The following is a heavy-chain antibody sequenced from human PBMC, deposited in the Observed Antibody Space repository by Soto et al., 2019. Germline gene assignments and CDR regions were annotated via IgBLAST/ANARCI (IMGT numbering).Heavy chain of an antibody. CDR1: GFTFSTYG. Sequence: QVQLVESGGGVVQPGRSLRLSCVASGFTFSTYGMYWVRQAPGKGLEWVAILWYDGSNKYYADSVKGRFTMSRDNSKNTPYLQMHSLRAEVTAVYYCARGGWLRLQNPDYWGQGILVTVSS. D-gene: IGHD5-12*01. CDR3: ARGGWLRLQNPDY. CDR2: LWYDGSNK. V-gene: IGHV3-33*01. J-gene: IGHJ4*02.